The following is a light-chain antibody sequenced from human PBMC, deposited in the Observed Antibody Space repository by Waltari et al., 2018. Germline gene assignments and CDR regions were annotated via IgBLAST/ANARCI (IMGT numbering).Light chain of an antibody. CDR1: QSVSVN. CDR3: QQSHNWPPLT. CDR2: SAS. V-gene: IGKV3-15*01. J-gene: IGKJ4*01. Sequence: EVVLMPSPATLSLSPGERATLSCRARQSVSVNLAWYQQRPGQAPRLLIYSASTRATGIPARFSGSGSGTEFTLTISSLESEDFAVYYCQQSHNWPPLTFGGGTKVEIK.